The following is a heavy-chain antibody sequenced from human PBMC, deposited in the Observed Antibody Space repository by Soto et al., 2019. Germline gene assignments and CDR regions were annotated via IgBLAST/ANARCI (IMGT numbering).Heavy chain of an antibody. CDR3: AREARGYGGGYSYYGMDV. CDR1: GGSFSDSA. CDR2: IIPLFGSP. J-gene: IGHJ6*02. Sequence: QVQLVQSGPEVQKPGSSVKVSCKASGGSFSDSALSWVRQAPGQGLEWMGGIIPLFGSPDYAQKFLGRVTVTADESTSTAYMELSRLRTEDTAVYYCAREARGYGGGYSYYGMDVWGQGTTVTVS. D-gene: IGHD6-25*01. V-gene: IGHV1-69*01.